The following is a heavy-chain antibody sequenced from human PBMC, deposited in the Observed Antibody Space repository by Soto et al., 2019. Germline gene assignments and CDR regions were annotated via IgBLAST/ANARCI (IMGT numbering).Heavy chain of an antibody. Sequence: EVQLVESGGGLVQPGGSLXLSCSASGFXFXSYWMTWVRQAPGKGLEWVANIKQDGSEKYYVDSVKGRFTISRDNAKNSLYLQMDSLRAEDTAVYYCAGGTGWIFDYWGQGTLVTVSS. V-gene: IGHV3-7*01. CDR2: IKQDGSEK. J-gene: IGHJ4*02. CDR1: GFXFXSYW. CDR3: AGGTGWIFDY. D-gene: IGHD2-15*01.